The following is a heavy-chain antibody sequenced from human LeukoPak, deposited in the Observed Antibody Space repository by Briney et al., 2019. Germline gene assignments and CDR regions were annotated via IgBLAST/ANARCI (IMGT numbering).Heavy chain of an antibody. V-gene: IGHV4-38-2*02. D-gene: IGHD3-10*01. CDR2: VDHSGGT. CDR3: AGFTFFPGVITFDY. Sequence: PSETLSLTCTVSGYSLSSGYYWGWIRQPPGKGLEWIGSVDHSGGTYYNPSLRSRVSISVDTSKNQFSLKLSSVTAADTAVYSCAGFTFFPGVITFDYWGQGTLVTVSS. J-gene: IGHJ4*02. CDR1: GYSLSSGYY.